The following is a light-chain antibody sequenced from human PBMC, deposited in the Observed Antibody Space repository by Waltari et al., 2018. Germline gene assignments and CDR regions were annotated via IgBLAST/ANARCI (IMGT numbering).Light chain of an antibody. CDR2: DVS. Sequence: QSALTQPASVSGSPGQSITISCTGARSDIGGSNYVSWYQQHPVKAPKVVIYDVSKRPSWVSSRFSGSKSGNTASLTISGLQAEDEADYYCSSYTTSNNYVVFGGGTKLTVL. CDR1: RSDIGGSNY. CDR3: SSYTTSNNYVV. J-gene: IGLJ2*01. V-gene: IGLV2-14*01.